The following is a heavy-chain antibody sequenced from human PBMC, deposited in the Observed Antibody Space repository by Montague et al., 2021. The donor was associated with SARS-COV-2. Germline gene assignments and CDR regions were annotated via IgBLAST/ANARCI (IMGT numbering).Heavy chain of an antibody. CDR3: ARDDPYCTNGVCYTGNWFDP. J-gene: IGHJ5*02. D-gene: IGHD2-8*01. CDR1: GDSDSSNSAA. V-gene: IGHV6-1*01. Sequence: CAISGDSDSSNSAAWNWIRQSPSRGLEWLGRTYYRSKWYNDYAVSVKSRITINPDTSKNQFSLQLNSVTPEDTAVYYCARDDPYCTNGVCYTGNWFDPWGQGTLVTVSS. CDR2: TYYRSKWYN.